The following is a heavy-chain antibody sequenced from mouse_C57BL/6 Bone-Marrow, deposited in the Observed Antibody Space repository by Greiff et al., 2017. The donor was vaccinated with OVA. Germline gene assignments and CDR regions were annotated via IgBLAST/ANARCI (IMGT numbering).Heavy chain of an antibody. J-gene: IGHJ1*03. D-gene: IGHD1-1*01. Sequence: VQLQQSGAELVRPGASVKLSCTASGFNIKDDYMHWVKQRPEQGLEWIGWIDPENGDTEYASKFQGKATITADTSSNTAYLQLSSLTSEDTAVYYCTTGHYYGSSYRYFDVWGTGTTVTVSS. CDR3: TTGHYYGSSYRYFDV. CDR1: GFNIKDDY. V-gene: IGHV14-4*01. CDR2: IDPENGDT.